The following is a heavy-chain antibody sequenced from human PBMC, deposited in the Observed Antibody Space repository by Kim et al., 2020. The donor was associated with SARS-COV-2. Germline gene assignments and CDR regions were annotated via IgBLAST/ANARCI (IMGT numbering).Heavy chain of an antibody. J-gene: IGHJ4*02. CDR2: IYYSGST. CDR3: ARGENSGYFDY. V-gene: IGHV4-59*01. Sequence: SETLSLTCTVSGGSISSYYWSWIRQPPGKGLEWIGYIYYSGSTNYNPSLKSRVTISVDTSKNQFSLKLSSVTAADTAVYYCARGENSGYFDYWGQGTLVT. CDR1: GGSISSYY. D-gene: IGHD1-26*01.